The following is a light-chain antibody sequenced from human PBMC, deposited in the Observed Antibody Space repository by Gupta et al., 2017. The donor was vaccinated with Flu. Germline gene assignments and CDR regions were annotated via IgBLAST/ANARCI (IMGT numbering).Light chain of an antibody. CDR1: QSVLYSSNNKNY. Sequence: DIVTTQSPDSLAVSPGETATINTKSSQSVLYSSNNKNYLAWYQQKPGQPPKMLIYWASTREPGVPDRISGTGSGTDFTLTISSMQAEDVAVYYCQQSYSIPRTFGQGTKVEIK. CDR3: QQSYSIPRT. V-gene: IGKV4-1*01. J-gene: IGKJ1*01. CDR2: WAS.